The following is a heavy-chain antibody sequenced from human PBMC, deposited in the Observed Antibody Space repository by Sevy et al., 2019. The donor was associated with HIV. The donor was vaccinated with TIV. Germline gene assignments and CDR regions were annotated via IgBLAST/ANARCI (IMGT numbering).Heavy chain of an antibody. Sequence: GGSLRLSCAASGFTFSYYNMNWVRQAPGKGLEWVSSISSGSSYVYHADSVKGRFTISRDNAKNSLYLQMNSLRTEDTAVYYCASPLHYNDSPSAYRGQGTQVTVSS. J-gene: IGHJ4*02. V-gene: IGHV3-21*01. CDR3: ASPLHYNDSPSAY. D-gene: IGHD3-22*01. CDR1: GFTFSYYN. CDR2: ISSGSSYV.